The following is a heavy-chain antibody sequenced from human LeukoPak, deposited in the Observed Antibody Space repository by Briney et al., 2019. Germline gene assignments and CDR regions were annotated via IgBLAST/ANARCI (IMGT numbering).Heavy chain of an antibody. V-gene: IGHV4-59*08. Sequence: PSETLSLTCTVSGGSISSYYWSWIREPLGRGLEWIGYIYYSGSTNYNPSLKSRVTISVDTSKNQFSLKLSSVTAADTAVYYCARFGRTHYYYYGMDVWGQGTTVTVSS. CDR1: GGSISSYY. J-gene: IGHJ6*02. D-gene: IGHD1-14*01. CDR2: IYYSGST. CDR3: ARFGRTHYYYYGMDV.